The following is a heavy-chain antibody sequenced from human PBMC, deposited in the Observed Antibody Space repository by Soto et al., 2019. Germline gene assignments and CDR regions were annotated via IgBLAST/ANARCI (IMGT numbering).Heavy chain of an antibody. Sequence: EVQLVESGGGLVKPGGSLRLSCAASGFTFSSYSMNWVRQAPGKGLEWVSSISSSSSYIYYADSVKGRFTISRDNAKNSLYLQMNSLRAEDTAVYYCARCLFRLPHSQFDPWGQGTLVTVSS. CDR3: ARCLFRLPHSQFDP. CDR2: ISSSSSYI. V-gene: IGHV3-21*01. D-gene: IGHD2-15*01. J-gene: IGHJ5*02. CDR1: GFTFSSYS.